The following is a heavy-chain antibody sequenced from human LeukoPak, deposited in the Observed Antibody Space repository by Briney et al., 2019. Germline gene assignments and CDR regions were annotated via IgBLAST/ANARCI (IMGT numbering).Heavy chain of an antibody. V-gene: IGHV1-2*02. CDR1: GYTFTGYY. CDR2: INPNSGGT. J-gene: IGHJ4*02. D-gene: IGHD2-2*02. CDR3: ATGGYCSSTSCYMPFDY. Sequence: ASVKVSCKASGYTFTGYYVRWVRQAPGQGLEWMGWINPNSGGTNYAQKFQGRVTMTRDTSISTAYMELSSLRSDDTAVYYCATGGYCSSTSCYMPFDYWGQGTLVTVSS.